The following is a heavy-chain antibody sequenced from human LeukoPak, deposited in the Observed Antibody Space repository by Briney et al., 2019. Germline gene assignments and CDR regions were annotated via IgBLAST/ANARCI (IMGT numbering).Heavy chain of an antibody. J-gene: IGHJ5*01. CDR1: GGSISSYY. CDR2: IYTSGST. CDR3: ASLPRDGYNYGKYARRNWFDS. V-gene: IGHV4-4*09. Sequence: SETLSLTCTVSGGSISSYYWSWIRQPPGNGLEWIGYIYTSGSTNYNPSLKSRVTISVDTSKTQCSLKLSSVTDAGTAVYYCASLPRDGYNYGKYARRNWFDSWGQGTLVTVSS. D-gene: IGHD5-24*01.